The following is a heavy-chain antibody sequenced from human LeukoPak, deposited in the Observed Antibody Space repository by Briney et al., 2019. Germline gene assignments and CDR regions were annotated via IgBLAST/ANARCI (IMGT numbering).Heavy chain of an antibody. D-gene: IGHD4-17*01. CDR1: GFTFGDYA. CDR3: ARGGYGDYSY. CDR2: IKQDGSEK. Sequence: GGSLRLSCTASGFTFGDYAMNWVRQAPGKGLEWVANIKQDGSEKYYVDSVKGRFTISRDNARNSLYLQMNSLRAEDTAVYYCARGGYGDYSYWGQGTLVTVSS. J-gene: IGHJ4*02. V-gene: IGHV3-7*04.